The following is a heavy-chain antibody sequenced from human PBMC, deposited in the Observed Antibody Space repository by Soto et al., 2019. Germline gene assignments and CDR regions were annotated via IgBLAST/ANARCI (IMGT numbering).Heavy chain of an antibody. D-gene: IGHD6-6*01. CDR3: AKDNGDSSSSPPGDV. J-gene: IGHJ6*02. Sequence: GGSLRLSCAASGFTFSSYAMSWVRQAPGKGLEWVSAISGSGGSTYYADSVKGRFTISRDNSKNTLYLQMNSLRAEDTAVYYCAKDNGDSSSSPPGDVWGQGTTVTVSS. CDR1: GFTFSSYA. V-gene: IGHV3-23*01. CDR2: ISGSGGST.